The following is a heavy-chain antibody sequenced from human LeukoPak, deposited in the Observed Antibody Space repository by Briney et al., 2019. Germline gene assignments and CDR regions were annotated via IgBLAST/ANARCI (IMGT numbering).Heavy chain of an antibody. CDR1: GYTFTSYY. J-gene: IGHJ4*02. Sequence: ASVKVSCKASGYTFTSYYMHGVRQAPGQGLEWMGIISPSGASTTYAQNFQGRVTMTRDMSTSTVYMELSSLKSEDTAVYYCAREATVVAVGTAGINFDYWGQGTLVTVSS. CDR2: ISPSGAST. CDR3: AREATVVAVGTAGINFDY. V-gene: IGHV1-46*01. D-gene: IGHD6-13*01.